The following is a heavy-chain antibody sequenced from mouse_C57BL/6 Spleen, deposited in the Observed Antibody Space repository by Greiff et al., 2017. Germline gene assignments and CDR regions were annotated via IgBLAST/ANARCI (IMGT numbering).Heavy chain of an antibody. Sequence: VQLQQSGPELVKPGASVKISCKASGYTFTDYYMNWVKQSHGKSLEWIGDINPNNGGTSYNQKFKGKATLTVDKSSSTAYMELRSLTSEDSAVYYCAEGSNGECAYWGQGTLVTVSA. CDR1: GYTFTDYY. V-gene: IGHV1-26*01. D-gene: IGHD2-5*01. CDR2: INPNNGGT. J-gene: IGHJ3*01. CDR3: AEGSNGECAY.